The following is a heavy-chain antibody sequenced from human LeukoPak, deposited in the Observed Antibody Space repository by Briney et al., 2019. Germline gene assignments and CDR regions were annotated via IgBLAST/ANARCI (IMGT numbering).Heavy chain of an antibody. CDR3: ARDRRTSGACFDY. V-gene: IGHV3-30-3*01. CDR2: ISYDGSNK. Sequence: GGSLRLSCAASGFTFSSYAMHWVRQAPGEGLEWVAVISYDGSNKYYADSVKGRFTISRDNSKNTLYLQMNSLRAEDTAVYYCARDRRTSGACFDYWGQGTLVTVSS. J-gene: IGHJ4*02. CDR1: GFTFSSYA. D-gene: IGHD2-2*01.